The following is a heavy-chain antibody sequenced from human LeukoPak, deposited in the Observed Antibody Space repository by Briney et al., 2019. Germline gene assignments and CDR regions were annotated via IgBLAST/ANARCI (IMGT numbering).Heavy chain of an antibody. J-gene: IGHJ4*02. V-gene: IGHV4-39*07. CDR2: IYYTGST. Sequence: SETLSLTCTVSGDSISSSRYYWGWIRQPPGKGLEWIGSIYYTGSTYYNPSLKSRVTISVDTSKNQFSLKLSSVTAADTAVYYCARRGIAARHIDYWGQGTLVTVSS. D-gene: IGHD6-6*01. CDR3: ARRGIAARHIDY. CDR1: GDSISSSRYY.